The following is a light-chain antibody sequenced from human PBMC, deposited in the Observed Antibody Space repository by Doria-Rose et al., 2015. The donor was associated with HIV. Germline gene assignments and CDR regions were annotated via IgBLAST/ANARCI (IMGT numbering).Light chain of an antibody. V-gene: IGKV1-39*01. Sequence: DIQLTQSPSSLYASVGDRVTITCRAAQSISTYLNWYQQKPGKAPKLLMSASSSLQSGVPSRFSGSGSGTNFTLTISSLQSEDFATYYCQQSYITPGTFGQGTKVEVK. CDR1: QSISTY. CDR3: QQSYITPGT. J-gene: IGKJ1*01. CDR2: ASS.